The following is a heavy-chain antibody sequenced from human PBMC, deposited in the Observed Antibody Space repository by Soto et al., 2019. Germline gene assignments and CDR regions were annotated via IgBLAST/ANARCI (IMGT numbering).Heavy chain of an antibody. CDR1: GFTFSDYS. D-gene: IGHD3-10*01. CDR3: ASAITMVRRAAWGGLDV. J-gene: IGHJ6*02. CDR2: ISRNSSYI. Sequence: EVQLVESGGGLVKPGGSLRLSCAASGFTFSDYSMNWVRQAPGKGLEWVSSISRNSSYIYYADSLKGRFTISRDNANNSLFLQMNSLRAEDTAVYYCASAITMVRRAAWGGLDVWGQGTTVTVSS. V-gene: IGHV3-21*01.